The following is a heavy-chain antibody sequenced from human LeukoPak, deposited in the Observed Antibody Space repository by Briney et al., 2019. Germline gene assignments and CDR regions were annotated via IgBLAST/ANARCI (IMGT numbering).Heavy chain of an antibody. CDR3: ARDKDDYSNYGPPSGMDV. V-gene: IGHV1-69*04. Sequence: SVKVSCKASGGTFSSYAISWVRQAPGQGLEWMGRIIPIFGIANYAQKFQGRVRITADKSTSTAYMELSSLRSEDTAVYYCARDKDDYSNYGPPSGMDVWGQGTTVTVSS. J-gene: IGHJ6*02. D-gene: IGHD4-11*01. CDR2: IIPIFGIA. CDR1: GGTFSSYA.